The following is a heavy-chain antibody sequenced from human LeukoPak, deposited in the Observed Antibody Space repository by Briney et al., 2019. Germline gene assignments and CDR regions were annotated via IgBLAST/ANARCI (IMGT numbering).Heavy chain of an antibody. J-gene: IGHJ4*02. CDR2: INHSGST. Sequence: KSSETLSPTCAVYGGSFSGYYWSWIRQPPGKGLEWIGEINHSGSTNYNPSLKSRVTISVDTSKNQFSLKLSSVTAADTAVYYCARCGYSYGSDYWGQGTLVTVSS. D-gene: IGHD5-18*01. V-gene: IGHV4-34*01. CDR3: ARCGYSYGSDY. CDR1: GGSFSGYY.